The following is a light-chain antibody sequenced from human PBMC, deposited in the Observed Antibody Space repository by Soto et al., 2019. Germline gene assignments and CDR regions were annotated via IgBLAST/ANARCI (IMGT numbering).Light chain of an antibody. Sequence: ESVLTQSPGTLSLSPGERATLSCRASQSVSSNYLAWYQQKPGQAPRLLIYDASSRATGIPDRFSGSGSGTDFTLTISRLEPEDFAVYYCQLYGSSRAFGQGTKVEIK. J-gene: IGKJ1*01. CDR3: QLYGSSRA. V-gene: IGKV3-20*01. CDR2: DAS. CDR1: QSVSSNY.